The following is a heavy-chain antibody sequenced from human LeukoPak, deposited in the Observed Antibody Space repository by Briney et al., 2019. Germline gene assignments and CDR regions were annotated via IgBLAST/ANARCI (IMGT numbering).Heavy chain of an antibody. CDR3: ARDGFGTSEF. CDR1: GFTFSSYA. D-gene: IGHD3-10*01. V-gene: IGHV3-30-3*01. J-gene: IGHJ4*02. Sequence: GGSLRLSCAATGFTFSSYARHWVRLAPGKGLEWVAVISYDGSNKYYADSVKGRFTISRDNSKNTLHLQMNSLRVEDTAVYYCARDGFGTSEFGGQGTLVTVSS. CDR2: ISYDGSNK.